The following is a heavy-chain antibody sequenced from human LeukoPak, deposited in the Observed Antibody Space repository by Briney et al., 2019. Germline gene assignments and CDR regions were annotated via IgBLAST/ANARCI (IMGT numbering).Heavy chain of an antibody. CDR2: TSSSGTTV. CDR3: ARSTKGDSDH. CDR1: GFTFSTYS. D-gene: IGHD3-10*01. Sequence: GGPLRLSCAASGFTFSTYSMNWVRQAPGKGLEWVPYTSSSGTTVYYADSVEGRFTISRDNAKNPLYLHMHSLRDDDTAVYYCARSTKGDSDHWGQGTLVTVSS. J-gene: IGHJ4*02. V-gene: IGHV3-48*02.